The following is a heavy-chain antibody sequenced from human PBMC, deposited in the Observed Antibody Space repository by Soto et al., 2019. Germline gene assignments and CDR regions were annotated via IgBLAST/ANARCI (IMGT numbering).Heavy chain of an antibody. CDR3: AKDTYYHDSSGYYVFDC. CDR1: GFTFRSYA. CDR2: VSYDGSKQ. V-gene: IGHV3-30*10. D-gene: IGHD3-22*01. J-gene: IGHJ4*02. Sequence: GSLRLSCGVSGFTFRSYAMYWVRQAPGQGLEWVAGVSYDGSKQYYTDSVRGRFTISRDNSRNTLDLQMNSLRAEDTAVYYCAKDTYYHDSSGYYVFDCWGQGTLVTVSS.